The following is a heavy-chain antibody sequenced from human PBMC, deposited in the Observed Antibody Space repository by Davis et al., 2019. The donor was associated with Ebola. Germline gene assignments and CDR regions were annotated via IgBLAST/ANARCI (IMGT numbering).Heavy chain of an antibody. CDR1: GFTFNTYV. CDR2: ISSSSSTI. V-gene: IGHV3-48*02. D-gene: IGHD1-26*01. Sequence: GESLKISCVASGFTFNTYVMSWVRQAPGKGLEWVSYISSSSSTIYYADSVKGRFTISRDNAKNSLYLQMNSLRDEDTAVYYCARDLSAEYSGSYIYWGQGTLVTVSS. J-gene: IGHJ4*02. CDR3: ARDLSAEYSGSYIY.